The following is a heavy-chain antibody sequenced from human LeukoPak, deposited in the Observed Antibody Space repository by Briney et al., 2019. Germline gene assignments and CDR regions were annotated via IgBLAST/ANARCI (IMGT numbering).Heavy chain of an antibody. Sequence: ASVKVSCKASGYTFTSYGISWVRQAPGQGLEWMGWISAYNGNTNYAQKLQGRATMTTDTSTSTAYMELRSLRSDATAVYYCARAPMIVDWFDPWGQGTLVTVSS. CDR3: ARAPMIVDWFDP. D-gene: IGHD3-22*01. CDR2: ISAYNGNT. CDR1: GYTFTSYG. J-gene: IGHJ5*02. V-gene: IGHV1-18*01.